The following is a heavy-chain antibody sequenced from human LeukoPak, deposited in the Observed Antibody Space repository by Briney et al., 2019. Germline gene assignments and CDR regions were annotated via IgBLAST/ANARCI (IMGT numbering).Heavy chain of an antibody. CDR2: ISYDGSNK. CDR3: AKDGFVPPPHTRRSGRPYYYDD. CDR1: GFTFSSYA. Sequence: GGSLRLSCAASGFTFSSYAMHWVRQAPGKGLEWVAVISYDGSNKYYADSVKGRFTISRDNSKNTLYLQMNSLRAEDTAVYYCAKDGFVPPPHTRRSGRPYYYDDWGQGTLVTVSS. V-gene: IGHV3-30*04. D-gene: IGHD3-10*01. J-gene: IGHJ4*02.